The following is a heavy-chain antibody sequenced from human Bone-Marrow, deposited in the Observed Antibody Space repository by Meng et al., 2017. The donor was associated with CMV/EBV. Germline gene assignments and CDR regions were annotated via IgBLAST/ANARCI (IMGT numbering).Heavy chain of an antibody. J-gene: IGHJ6*02. CDR2: ISGSGGST. Sequence: GGSLRLSCAASGFTFSSYAMSWVRQAPGKGLEWVSAISGSGGSTYYADSVKGRFTISRDNSKNTLYLQMNSLRAEDTAVYYCAKPPQGVIAIQYYYYYGMDVWGQGTTVTFSS. V-gene: IGHV3-23*01. CDR3: AKPPQGVIAIQYYYYYGMDV. CDR1: GFTFSSYA. D-gene: IGHD2-21*01.